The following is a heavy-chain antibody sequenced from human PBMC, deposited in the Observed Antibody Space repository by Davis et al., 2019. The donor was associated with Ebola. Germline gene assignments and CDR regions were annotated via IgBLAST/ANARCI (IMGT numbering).Heavy chain of an antibody. CDR3: ARDRPLDFFFGDYYGMDV. Sequence: GGSLRLSCAASGFTFTTYSMSWVRQAPGKALEWVSSISGDSDYIYYADSAKGRFTISRDNAKNSLFLQMNSLRAEDTAVYYCARDRPLDFFFGDYYGMDVWGQGTTVTVSS. V-gene: IGHV3-21*01. CDR2: ISGDSDYI. J-gene: IGHJ6*02. CDR1: GFTFTTYS. D-gene: IGHD3-16*01.